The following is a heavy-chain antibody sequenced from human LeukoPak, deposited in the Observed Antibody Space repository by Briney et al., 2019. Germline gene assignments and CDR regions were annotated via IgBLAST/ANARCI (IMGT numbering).Heavy chain of an antibody. D-gene: IGHD2-2*01. CDR3: ARGPRVVVRGYWFDP. CDR1: GGSISSGSYY. V-gene: IGHV4-61*02. Sequence: PSETLSLTCTVSGGSISSGSYYWSWIRQPAGKGLEWIGRIYTSGSTNYNPSLKSRVTISVDTSKNQFSLKLSSVTAADTAVYYCARGPRVVVRGYWFDPWGQGTLVTVSS. J-gene: IGHJ5*02. CDR2: IYTSGST.